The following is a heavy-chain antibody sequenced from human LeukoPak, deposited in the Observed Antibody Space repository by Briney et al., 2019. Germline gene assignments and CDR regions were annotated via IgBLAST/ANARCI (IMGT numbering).Heavy chain of an antibody. CDR3: AKGKYDFWSGYSNAEYFQY. V-gene: IGHV3-33*06. Sequence: GGSLRLSCAASGFTFSSYGMHWVRQAPGKGLEWVAVIWYDGSNKYYADSVKGRFTISRDNSKNTLYLQMNSLRAEDTAVYYCAKGKYDFWSGYSNAEYFQYWGQGTLVTVCS. CDR2: IWYDGSNK. CDR1: GFTFSSYG. D-gene: IGHD3-3*01. J-gene: IGHJ1*01.